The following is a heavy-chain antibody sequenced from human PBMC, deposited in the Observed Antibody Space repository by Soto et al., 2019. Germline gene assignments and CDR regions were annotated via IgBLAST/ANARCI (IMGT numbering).Heavy chain of an antibody. V-gene: IGHV1-18*01. CDR3: ARATTTYNYDILTGYQALPYSYYYMDV. D-gene: IGHD3-9*01. CDR1: GYTFTSYG. J-gene: IGHJ6*03. Sequence: GASVKVSCKASGYTFTSYGISWVRQAPGQGLEWMGWISAYNGNTNYAQKLQGRVTMTTDTSTSTAYMELRSLRSDDTAVYYCARATTTYNYDILTGYQALPYSYYYMDVWGKGTTVTVSS. CDR2: ISAYNGNT.